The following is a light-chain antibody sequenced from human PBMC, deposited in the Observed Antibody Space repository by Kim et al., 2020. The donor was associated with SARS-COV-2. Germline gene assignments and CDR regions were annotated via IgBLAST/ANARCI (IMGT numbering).Light chain of an antibody. J-gene: IGKJ4*01. Sequence: EIVLTQSPATLSLSPGERATLSCRASQSVTRHLAWYQQKPGQAPRVLIYDASNRATGIPARFSGTGSGTDFTLTISSLEPEDFAVYYCQQRSNWPLTFGGGTKVDIK. V-gene: IGKV3-11*01. CDR3: QQRSNWPLT. CDR2: DAS. CDR1: QSVTRH.